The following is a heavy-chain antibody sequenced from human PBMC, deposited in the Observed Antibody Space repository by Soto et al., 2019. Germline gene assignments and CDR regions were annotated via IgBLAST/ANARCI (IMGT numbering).Heavy chain of an antibody. CDR2: IYSSGRT. CDR1: GGSTSGKY. CDR3: ARDFDVNTALDYWYFDL. Sequence: QVHLQESGPGVVKASETLSLTCSLSGGSTSGKYWSWIRQSAGKGLEWIGPIYSSGRTHYNPSLGSRVSMSVAQNSFSLRLTSVTAADTAIYYCARDFDVNTALDYWYFDLWGRGTQVSVSS. J-gene: IGHJ2*01. V-gene: IGHV4-4*07. D-gene: IGHD3-9*01.